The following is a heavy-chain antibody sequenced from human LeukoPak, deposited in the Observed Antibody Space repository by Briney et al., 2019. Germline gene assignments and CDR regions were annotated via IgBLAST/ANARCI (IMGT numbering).Heavy chain of an antibody. D-gene: IGHD2-2*01. V-gene: IGHV4-61*02. Sequence: PSQTLSLTCSVSGGSISSGTYYWSWIRQPAGKRLEWIGRIYSRGSTNYNPSLNSRVTISVDTSKSQFSLRLSSVTAADTAVYYCARGGYCSSTSCYYYYHMNVWGKGTTVTVSS. CDR1: GGSISSGTYY. CDR2: IYSRGST. J-gene: IGHJ6*03. CDR3: ARGGYCSSTSCYYYYHMNV.